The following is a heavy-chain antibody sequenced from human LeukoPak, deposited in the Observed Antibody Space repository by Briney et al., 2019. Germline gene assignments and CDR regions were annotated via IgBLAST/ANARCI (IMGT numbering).Heavy chain of an antibody. V-gene: IGHV3-53*01. CDR2: IYTGGSP. CDR1: GFTVTSNY. Sequence: GGSLRLSCVASGFTVTSNYVTWVRQAPGKGLEWVSVIYTGGSPYYADSVKGRFAISRDISKNTVYLQMYSLRAEDTAVYYCAKDSAYLAFDIWGQGTMVTVSS. CDR3: AKDSAYLAFDI. J-gene: IGHJ3*02. D-gene: IGHD2-21*01.